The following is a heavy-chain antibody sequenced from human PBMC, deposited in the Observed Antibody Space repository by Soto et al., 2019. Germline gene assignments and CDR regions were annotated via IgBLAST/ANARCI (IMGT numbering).Heavy chain of an antibody. D-gene: IGHD6-13*01. CDR3: AKDGAAAGEEPNYYYFYMDV. CDR2: ISWNSGSI. J-gene: IGHJ6*03. CDR1: GFTFDDYA. Sequence: PGGSLRLSCAASGFTFDDYAMHWVRQAPGKGLEWVSGISWNSGSIGYADSVKGRFTISRDNAKNSLYLQMNSLRAEDTALYYCAKDGAAAGEEPNYYYFYMDVWGKGTTVTVSS. V-gene: IGHV3-9*01.